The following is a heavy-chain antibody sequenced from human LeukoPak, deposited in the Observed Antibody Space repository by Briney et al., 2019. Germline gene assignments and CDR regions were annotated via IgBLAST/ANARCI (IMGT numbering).Heavy chain of an antibody. J-gene: IGHJ4*02. CDR3: ARDILATSIAAPYY. CDR1: GGSIRSCY. D-gene: IGHD6-13*01. Sequence: SETLSLTCTVSGGSIRSCYWAWIRQPPGKGLEWIGSIYYSGNTYYKSSLKSRVTIAVDTSKNQFSLKLNSVTAADTAVYYCARDILATSIAAPYYWGQGTLVTVSS. V-gene: IGHV4-39*07. CDR2: IYYSGNT.